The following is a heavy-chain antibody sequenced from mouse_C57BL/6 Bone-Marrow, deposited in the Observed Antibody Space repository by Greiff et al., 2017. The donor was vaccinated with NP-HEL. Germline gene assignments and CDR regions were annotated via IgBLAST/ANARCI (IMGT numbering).Heavy chain of an antibody. D-gene: IGHD2-4*01. CDR1: GFTFSSYG. J-gene: IGHJ1*03. Sequence: EVKVVESGGDLVKPGGSLKLSCAASGFTFSSYGMSWVRQTPDKRLEWVATISSGGSYTYYPDSVKGRFTISRDNAKNTLYLQMSSLKSEDTAMYYCASSMITPYWYFDVWGTGTTVTVSS. CDR2: ISSGGSYT. V-gene: IGHV5-6*01. CDR3: ASSMITPYWYFDV.